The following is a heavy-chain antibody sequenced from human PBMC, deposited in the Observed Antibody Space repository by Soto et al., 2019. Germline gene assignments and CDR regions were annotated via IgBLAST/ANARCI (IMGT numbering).Heavy chain of an antibody. CDR2: MHYRGIP. J-gene: IGHJ5*02. D-gene: IGHD3-3*01. V-gene: IGHV4-39*01. CDR3: ATATRFLYWFDP. Sequence: PSETLSLTCSVYGGSISGTTYFWGWIRQPPGKGLEWIGTMHYRGIPYYNPSLKSRVTISVDTSNNQVSLKLTSVTAADTAVYYCATATRFLYWFDPWGQGTLVTVSS. CDR1: GGSISGTTYF.